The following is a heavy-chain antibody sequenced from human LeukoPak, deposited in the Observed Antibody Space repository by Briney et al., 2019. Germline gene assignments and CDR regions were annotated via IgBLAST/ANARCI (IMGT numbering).Heavy chain of an antibody. CDR2: INGDGSAT. D-gene: IGHD7-27*01. J-gene: IGHJ4*02. Sequence: GGSLRLSCAASGFTFSGHWMYWLRQAPGKGLAWVSRINGDGSATNYADSMEGRFTISRDNAKNIVYLQMNSLREDDTAIYYCARDINWGQVDYWGQGTLVPVSS. V-gene: IGHV3-74*01. CDR3: ARDINWGQVDY. CDR1: GFTFSGHW.